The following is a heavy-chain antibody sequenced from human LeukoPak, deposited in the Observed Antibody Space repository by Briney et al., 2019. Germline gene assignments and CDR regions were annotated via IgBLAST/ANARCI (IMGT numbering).Heavy chain of an antibody. D-gene: IGHD6-19*01. Sequence: ASVKVSCKASGYTFTSYYMHWLRQAPGQGLEWMGIINPSCGSTSYAQKFQGRVTMTRDTSTSTVYMELSSLRSEDTAVYYCAREPRTDYSSGWGGDYGMDVWGQGTTVTVSS. CDR2: INPSCGST. J-gene: IGHJ6*02. CDR1: GYTFTSYY. V-gene: IGHV1-46*01. CDR3: AREPRTDYSSGWGGDYGMDV.